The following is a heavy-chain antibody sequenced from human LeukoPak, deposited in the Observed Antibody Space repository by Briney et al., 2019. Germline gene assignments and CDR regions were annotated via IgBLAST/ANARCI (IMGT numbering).Heavy chain of an antibody. CDR3: ARGRNYNLDY. J-gene: IGHJ4*02. V-gene: IGHV6-1*01. CDR2: TYYRSKWSN. CDR1: GDSVSNNRAG. Sequence: SQTLSLTCAISGDSVSNNRAGWHWIRQSPSRGLEWLGRTYYRSKWSNDYAVSVKSRMAINPDTSKNQFSLQLNSVTPEDTAMYYCARGRNYNLDYWGQGTLVTVSS. D-gene: IGHD1-14*01.